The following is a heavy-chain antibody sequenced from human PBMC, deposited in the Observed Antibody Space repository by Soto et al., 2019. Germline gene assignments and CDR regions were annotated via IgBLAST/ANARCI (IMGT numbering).Heavy chain of an antibody. CDR2: INPNSGGT. Sequence: QVQLVQSGAEVKKPGAXXXXSCKASGYTFTXXXXXXXXXXXXXXXEWXGWINPNSGGTNYAQKFQGRVTMTRDTSISTAYMELSRLRSDDTAVYYCARDSDAEYYYDSSGSFDYWGQGTLVTVSS. D-gene: IGHD3-22*01. V-gene: IGHV1-2*02. CDR3: ARDSDAEYYYDSSGSFDY. J-gene: IGHJ4*02. CDR1: GYTFTXXX.